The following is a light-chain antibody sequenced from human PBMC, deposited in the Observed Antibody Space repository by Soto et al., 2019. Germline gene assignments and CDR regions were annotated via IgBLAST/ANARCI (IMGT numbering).Light chain of an antibody. J-gene: IGKJ1*01. Sequence: DVQMTQSPSTLSASVGDRVTITCRASQSVTSWLAWYQQKPGKAPKVLIYDASSLESGVPSRFSGSGSGTELTLTISSLHPDDFATYYCHHYNSYPATFGQGTKVEIK. CDR1: QSVTSW. CDR3: HHYNSYPAT. V-gene: IGKV1-5*01. CDR2: DAS.